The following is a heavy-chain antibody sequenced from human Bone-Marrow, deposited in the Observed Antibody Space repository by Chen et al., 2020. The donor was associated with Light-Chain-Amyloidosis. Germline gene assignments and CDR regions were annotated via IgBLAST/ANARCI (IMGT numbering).Heavy chain of an antibody. V-gene: IGHV3-49*04. J-gene: IGHJ3*02. CDR1: GFTFGDYA. Sequence: EVQLVESGGGLVQPGRSLRLSCTASGFTFGDYALSWVRQAPGKGLEWVAFIRSKAYGGTTEYAASVKARFTISRDDSKSIAYLQMNSLKTEDTAVYYCAKDISYDDILPGYPADAFDIWGQGTMVTVSS. CDR2: IRSKAYGGTT. D-gene: IGHD3-9*01. CDR3: AKDISYDDILPGYPADAFDI.